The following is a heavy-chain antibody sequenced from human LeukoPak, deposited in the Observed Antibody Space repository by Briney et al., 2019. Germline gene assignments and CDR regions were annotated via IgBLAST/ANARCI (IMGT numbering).Heavy chain of an antibody. CDR1: GFTVSSNY. V-gene: IGHV3-53*01. D-gene: IGHD4-17*01. CDR2: IYSGGST. Sequence: GGSLRLSCAASGFTVSSNYMSWVRQAPGEGLEGVSVIYSGGSTYYADSVKGRFTISRDNSKNTLYLQMNSLRAEDTAVYYCARVLSYGDYVEDYWGQGTLVTVSS. CDR3: ARVLSYGDYVEDY. J-gene: IGHJ4*02.